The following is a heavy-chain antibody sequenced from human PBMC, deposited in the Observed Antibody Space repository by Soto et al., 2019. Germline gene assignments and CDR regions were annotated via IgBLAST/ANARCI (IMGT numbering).Heavy chain of an antibody. CDR3: ARVRYCSDNSCYSWFAY. J-gene: IGHJ4*02. V-gene: IGHV3-74*01. CDR2: ISSDGSST. D-gene: IGHD2-15*01. CDR1: GFTFSNYW. Sequence: EVELVESGGGLVQPGGSLRLSCVASGFTFSNYWMHWVRQAPGKGLEWVSRISSDGSSTTYADAVKGRFTISRDNAENSLHLQMNSLRAEDTAVYYCARVRYCSDNSCYSWFAYWGQGTLVTVSS.